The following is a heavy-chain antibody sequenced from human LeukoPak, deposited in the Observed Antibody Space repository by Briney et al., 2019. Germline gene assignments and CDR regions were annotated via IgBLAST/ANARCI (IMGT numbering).Heavy chain of an antibody. J-gene: IGHJ4*02. V-gene: IGHV3-30*18. Sequence: GGSLRLSCAASGFTFSRYGMHWVRQAPGKGLEGVAVISYDGSNKYYAASVKGRFTSSRDNSKDTLYLQMNSLRAEDTAVYYCAKLGQSGYNSYYWGQGTLVTVSS. CDR2: ISYDGSNK. D-gene: IGHD5-24*01. CDR3: AKLGQSGYNSYY. CDR1: GFTFSRYG.